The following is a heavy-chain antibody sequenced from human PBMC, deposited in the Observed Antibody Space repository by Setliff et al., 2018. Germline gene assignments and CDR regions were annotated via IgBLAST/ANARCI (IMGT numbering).Heavy chain of an antibody. V-gene: IGHV1-3*01. CDR2: INAANGDT. D-gene: IGHD6-6*01. CDR1: GYTFTTYG. J-gene: IGHJ4*02. CDR3: AKSSGSSSSTNLEY. Sequence: ASVKVSCKASGYTFTTYGVHWVRQAPGQRLEWMGWINAANGDTKYSQKFQDRVTITTDESTSTAYMELDSLRSEDTALYYCAKSSGSSSSTNLEYLGPGTLVTVSS.